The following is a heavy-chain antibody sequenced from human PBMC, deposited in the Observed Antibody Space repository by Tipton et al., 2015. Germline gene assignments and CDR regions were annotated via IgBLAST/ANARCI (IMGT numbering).Heavy chain of an antibody. CDR3: AREAYSSSGLMFDF. CDR1: GGSVTSGSYY. Sequence: TLSLTCTVSGGSVTSGSYYWSWIRQPPGKGLEWIGSISHSGNTYYNPSLKSRVTMSRDTSKNQFSLKLTSVTAGETAVYYCAREAYSSSGLMFDFWGQGTLVTVSS. D-gene: IGHD6-6*01. J-gene: IGHJ4*02. V-gene: IGHV4-39*07. CDR2: ISHSGNT.